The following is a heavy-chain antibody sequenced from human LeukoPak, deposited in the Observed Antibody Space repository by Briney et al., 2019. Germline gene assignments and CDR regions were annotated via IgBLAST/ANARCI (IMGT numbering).Heavy chain of an antibody. Sequence: ASVKVSCKASGGTFSSYAISWVRQAPGQGLEWMGGIIPIFGTANYAQKFQGRVTITADKSTSTAYMELSSLRSVDTAVYYCARSYSTSYYDSSGYRHAFDIWGQGTMVTVSS. V-gene: IGHV1-69*06. CDR3: ARSYSTSYYDSSGYRHAFDI. J-gene: IGHJ3*02. CDR1: GGTFSSYA. CDR2: IIPIFGTA. D-gene: IGHD3-22*01.